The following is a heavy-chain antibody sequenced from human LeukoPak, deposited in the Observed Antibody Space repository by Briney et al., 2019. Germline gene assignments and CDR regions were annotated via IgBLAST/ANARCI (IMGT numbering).Heavy chain of an antibody. Sequence: PGGSLRLSCAASGFTVSSNYMSWVRQAPGKGLEWVSVIYSGGSTYYADSVKGRFTISRDNFKNTLYLQMNSLRAEDTAVYYCAGTYSSSWMFDYWGQGTLVTVSS. V-gene: IGHV3-66*01. CDR3: AGTYSSSWMFDY. J-gene: IGHJ4*02. D-gene: IGHD6-13*01. CDR1: GFTVSSNY. CDR2: IYSGGST.